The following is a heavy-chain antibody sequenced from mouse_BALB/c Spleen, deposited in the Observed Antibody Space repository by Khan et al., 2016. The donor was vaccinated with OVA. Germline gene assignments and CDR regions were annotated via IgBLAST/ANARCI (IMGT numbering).Heavy chain of an antibody. Sequence: VQLKQSGPNLVKPSQTLSLTCSVTGDSITSGFWNWIRKFPGNKFEYMGYVTYSGNTYYNPSLKSRISFTRDTSKSQYYLQLNSVTTEDTATYFCARSYGSRTMDYWGQGTSVTVSS. CDR1: GDSITSGF. V-gene: IGHV3-8*02. J-gene: IGHJ4*01. CDR2: VTYSGNT. D-gene: IGHD1-1*01. CDR3: ARSYGSRTMDY.